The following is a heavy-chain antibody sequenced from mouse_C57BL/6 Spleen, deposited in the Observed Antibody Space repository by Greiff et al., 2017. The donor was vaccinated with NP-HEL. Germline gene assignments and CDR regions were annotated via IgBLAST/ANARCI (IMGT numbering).Heavy chain of an antibody. J-gene: IGHJ4*01. CDR1: GFSLTSYG. CDR2: IWRGGST. D-gene: IGHD1-1*01. Sequence: VQLVESGPGLVQPSQSLSITCTVSGFSLTSYGVHWVRQSPGKGLEWLGVIWRGGSTDYNAAFMSRLSITKDNSKSQVFFKMNSLQADDTAIYYCAKNLDPYYGSSYPYYYAMDYWGQGTSVTVSS. V-gene: IGHV2-5*01. CDR3: AKNLDPYYGSSYPYYYAMDY.